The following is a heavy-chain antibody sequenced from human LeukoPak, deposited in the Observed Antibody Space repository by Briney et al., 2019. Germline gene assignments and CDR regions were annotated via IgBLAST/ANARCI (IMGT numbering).Heavy chain of an antibody. CDR1: GYTFTSYY. V-gene: IGHV1-46*01. CDR3: ARGSSSGYLNDAFDI. CDR2: INPSGGST. Sequence: GASVKVSCKASGYTFTSYYMHWVRQAPGQGLEWMGIINPSGGSTSYAQKFQGRVTMTRDMSTSTVYMELSSLRSEDTAVYYCARGSSSGYLNDAFDIWGQGTMVTVSS. D-gene: IGHD3-22*01. J-gene: IGHJ3*02.